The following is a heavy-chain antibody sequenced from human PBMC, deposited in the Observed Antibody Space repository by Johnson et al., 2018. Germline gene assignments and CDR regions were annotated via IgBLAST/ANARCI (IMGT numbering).Heavy chain of an antibody. D-gene: IGHD1-26*01. CDR3: ARSVVGATGDDAVDI. CDR2: LSPSDGNT. CDR1: RYTFASYD. Sequence: VQLVQSGAEVTKPGASVKVSCKASRYTFASYDINWVRQATGQGLEWMGWLSPSDGNTGYAQKFQGRVTMTRETSISTAYMELSGLTSEVTAMYYCARSVVGATGDDAVDIWGQGTMVTVSS. V-gene: IGHV1-8*01. J-gene: IGHJ3*02.